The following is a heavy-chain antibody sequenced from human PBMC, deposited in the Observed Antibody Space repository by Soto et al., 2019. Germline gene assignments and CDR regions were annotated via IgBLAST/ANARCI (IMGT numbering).Heavy chain of an antibody. CDR2: IYSGGST. J-gene: IGHJ6*02. CDR3: AREGCSGGSCYSGSDYYYGMDV. CDR1: GFTVSSNY. Sequence: EVQLVESGGGLIQPGGSLRLSCAASGFTVSSNYMSWVRQAPGKGLEWVSVIYSGGSTYYADSVKGRFTISRDNSKNTLYLQRNSLRAEDTAVYYCAREGCSGGSCYSGSDYYYGMDVWGQGTTVTVSS. D-gene: IGHD2-15*01. V-gene: IGHV3-53*01.